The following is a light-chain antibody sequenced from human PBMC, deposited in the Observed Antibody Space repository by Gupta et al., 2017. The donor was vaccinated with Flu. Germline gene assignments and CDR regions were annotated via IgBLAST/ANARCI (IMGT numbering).Light chain of an antibody. V-gene: IGLV3-25*03. CDR1: SLSKQY. Sequence: SFELTQPPSVSVSPGQTARITCSGESLSKQYAYWYQQKPGQAPVMVMYKDSERPSGIPERFSGSSSGTIVTLTASGVQAEDEADYYCQSADSSGTYVFGSGTKVTVL. CDR2: KDS. J-gene: IGLJ1*01. CDR3: QSADSSGTYV.